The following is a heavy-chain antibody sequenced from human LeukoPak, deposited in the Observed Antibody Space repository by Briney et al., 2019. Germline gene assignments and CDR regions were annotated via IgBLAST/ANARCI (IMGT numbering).Heavy chain of an antibody. CDR1: GGSISNYF. CDR2: IYYSDST. CDR3: ARASGNDAFDI. V-gene: IGHV4-59*01. D-gene: IGHD4-23*01. J-gene: IGHJ3*02. Sequence: SETLSLTCTVSGGSISNYFWSWIRQPPGKGLECIGYIYYSDSTNYNPSLKSRVTISVDTSKNQFSLKLSSVTAADTAVYYCARASGNDAFDIWGQGTMVTVSS.